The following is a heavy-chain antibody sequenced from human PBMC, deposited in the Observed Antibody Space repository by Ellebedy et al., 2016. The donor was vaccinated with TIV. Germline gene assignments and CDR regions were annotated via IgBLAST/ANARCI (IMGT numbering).Heavy chain of an antibody. CDR1: GFTFSSYA. Sequence: GESLKISCAASGFTFSSYAMTWVRQAPGKGPEWVPDISGSGSRPHYADSVNGLFTISRDTSKNTLYLKMNSMRAEDTAVSYCAKDRFSSAWYGCYFDYWGQGTLVTDSS. CDR2: ISGSGSRP. V-gene: IGHV3-23*01. D-gene: IGHD6-19*01. CDR3: AKDRFSSAWYGCYFDY. J-gene: IGHJ4*02.